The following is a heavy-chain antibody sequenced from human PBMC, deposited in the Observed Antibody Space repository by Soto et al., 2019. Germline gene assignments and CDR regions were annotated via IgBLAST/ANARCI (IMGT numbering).Heavy chain of an antibody. J-gene: IGHJ6*02. D-gene: IGHD4-4*01. Sequence: PGGSLRLSCAASGFTVSSNYMSWVRQAPGKGLEWVSVIYSGGSTYYADSVKGRFTISRDNSKNTLYLQMNSLRAEDTAVYYCARSSAVTTLWDYGMEVWGQGTKVTVSS. CDR1: GFTVSSNY. CDR3: ARSSAVTTLWDYGMEV. CDR2: IYSGGST. V-gene: IGHV3-53*01.